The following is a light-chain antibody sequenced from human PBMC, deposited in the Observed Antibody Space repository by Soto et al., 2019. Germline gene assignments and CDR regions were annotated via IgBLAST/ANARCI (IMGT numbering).Light chain of an antibody. CDR1: SRDVGAYNY. V-gene: IGLV2-14*03. CDR3: SSYTSSNTEV. CDR2: DVS. J-gene: IGLJ1*01. Sequence: QSVLTQPASVSGSPGQSITISCNGTSRDVGAYNYVSWYQHHPGKAPKLIIYDVSDRPSGVSNRFSASKSGSTASLTISGLQAEDEADYYCSSYTSSNTEVFGTGTKLTVL.